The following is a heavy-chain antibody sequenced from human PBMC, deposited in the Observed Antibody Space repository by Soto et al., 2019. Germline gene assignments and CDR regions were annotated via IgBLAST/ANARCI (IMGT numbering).Heavy chain of an antibody. CDR3: ARGRSNQYESSPPPKFDP. CDR2: IGTIRDT. Sequence: EVQLVESGGGLVQPGGSLRLSCAASGFTFSTYDMHWVRQATGKGLEWVSAIGTIRDTYYLDSVKGRFTISRENAKNSVYLQMNSLRDGDTAVYYCARGRSNQYESSPPPKFDPWGRGTLVTVSS. CDR1: GFTFSTYD. J-gene: IGHJ5*02. V-gene: IGHV3-13*01. D-gene: IGHD2-8*01.